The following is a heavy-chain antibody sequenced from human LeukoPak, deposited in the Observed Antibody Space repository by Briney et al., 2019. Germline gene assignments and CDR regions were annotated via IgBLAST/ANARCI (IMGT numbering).Heavy chain of an antibody. D-gene: IGHD1-26*01. V-gene: IGHV3-30-3*01. Sequence: GGSLRLSCAASGFTFSSYAMHWVRQAPGKGLEWVAVISYDGSNKYYADSVKGRFTISRDNSKNTLYLQMNSLRAEDTAVYYCAREWELLVWGQGTLVTVSS. J-gene: IGHJ4*02. CDR1: GFTFSSYA. CDR3: AREWELLV. CDR2: ISYDGSNK.